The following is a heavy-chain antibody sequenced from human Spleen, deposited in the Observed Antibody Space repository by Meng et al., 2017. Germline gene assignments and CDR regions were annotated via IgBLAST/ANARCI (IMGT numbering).Heavy chain of an antibody. D-gene: IGHD4-17*01. CDR2: INGVFGTT. Sequence: SVKVSCKAPGGIFSNSVVGWVRQAPGQGLEWMGGINGVFGTTNYAQKFQGRVTITTDESTSTVYMELARLTSEDTAVYFCASDRAVTTPQRYYYYGMDVWGQGTTVTVSS. J-gene: IGHJ6*02. V-gene: IGHV1-69*05. CDR1: GGIFSNSV. CDR3: ASDRAVTTPQRYYYYGMDV.